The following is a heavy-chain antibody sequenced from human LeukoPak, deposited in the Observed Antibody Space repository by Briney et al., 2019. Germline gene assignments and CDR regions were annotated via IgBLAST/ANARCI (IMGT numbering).Heavy chain of an antibody. D-gene: IGHD6-13*01. V-gene: IGHV4-30-4*01. Sequence: SETLSLTCTVSGGSISSGDYYWSWIRQPPGRGLAWIGYIFHSGGTYYNPTLKSRITISLDTSKNQFSLKLKSVTAADTAVYYCARGSSSSWYAGWFDPWGQGTLVTVSS. CDR3: ARGSSSSWYAGWFDP. CDR2: IFHSGGT. J-gene: IGHJ5*02. CDR1: GGSISSGDYY.